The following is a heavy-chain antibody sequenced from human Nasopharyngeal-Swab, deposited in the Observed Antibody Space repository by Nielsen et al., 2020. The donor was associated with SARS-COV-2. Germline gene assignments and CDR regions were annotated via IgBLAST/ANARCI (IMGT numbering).Heavy chain of an antibody. D-gene: IGHD6-6*01. V-gene: IGHV3-48*03. CDR1: GFTFSSYE. CDR2: ISSSGSTI. Sequence: GESLKISCAASGFTFSSYEMNWVRQAPGKGLEWVSYISSSGSTIYYADSVKGRFTISRDNAKNSLYLQMNSLRAEDTAVYYCARGWEYSSSSHNWFDPWGQGTLVTVSS. J-gene: IGHJ5*02. CDR3: ARGWEYSSSSHNWFDP.